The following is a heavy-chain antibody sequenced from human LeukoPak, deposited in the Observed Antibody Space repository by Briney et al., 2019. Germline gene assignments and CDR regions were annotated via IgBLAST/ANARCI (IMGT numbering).Heavy chain of an antibody. D-gene: IGHD4-17*01. CDR3: ARADYGDFFDY. J-gene: IGHJ4*02. CDR2: IYHSGST. Sequence: SETLSLTCAVSGYSISSGYYWGWIRQPPGKGLEWIGSIYHSGSTYYNPSLKSRVTISVDMSKNQFSLKLSSVTAADTAVYYCARADYGDFFDYWGQGTLVTVSS. CDR1: GYSISSGYY. V-gene: IGHV4-38-2*01.